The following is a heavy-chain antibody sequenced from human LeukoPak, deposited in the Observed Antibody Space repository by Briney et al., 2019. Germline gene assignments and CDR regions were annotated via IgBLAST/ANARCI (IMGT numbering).Heavy chain of an antibody. CDR2: IYTSGST. CDR1: GGSISSYY. V-gene: IGHV4-4*07. D-gene: IGHD4-17*01. Sequence: PSETLSLTCTVSGGSISSYYWSWIRQPAGKGLEWIGRIYTSGSTNYNPSLKSRVTMSVDTSKNQFSLKLSSVTAADTAVYYCARDAPRGMTTVTTPPRGAFDIWGRGTMVTVSS. CDR3: ARDAPRGMTTVTTPPRGAFDI. J-gene: IGHJ3*02.